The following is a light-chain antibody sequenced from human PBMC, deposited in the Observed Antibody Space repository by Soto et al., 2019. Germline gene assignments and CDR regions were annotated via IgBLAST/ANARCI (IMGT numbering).Light chain of an antibody. V-gene: IGKV3-15*01. Sequence: EIVMTQSPATLSVSPGERATLSCRASQSVSSNLAWYQQKPGQAPRLLIYGASTRATGIPARFSGSGSGTEFTLTISGLQSEDCAVYYCQQYNNWLTFGGGTKVEIK. J-gene: IGKJ4*01. CDR2: GAS. CDR3: QQYNNWLT. CDR1: QSVSSN.